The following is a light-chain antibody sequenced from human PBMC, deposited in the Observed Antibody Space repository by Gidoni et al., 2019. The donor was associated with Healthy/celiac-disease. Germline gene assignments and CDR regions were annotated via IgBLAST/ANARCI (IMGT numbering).Light chain of an antibody. V-gene: IGLV2-14*03. Sequence: QSALTQPASVSGSPGQSITISCTGTSSDVGGYNYVSWYQQHPGNAPKLIIYDVSNRPSGVSIRFSGSKSGNTASLTISGLQAEDEADYYCSSYTSSSTLVFGTGTKVTVL. CDR3: SSYTSSSTLV. CDR2: DVS. J-gene: IGLJ1*01. CDR1: SSDVGGYNY.